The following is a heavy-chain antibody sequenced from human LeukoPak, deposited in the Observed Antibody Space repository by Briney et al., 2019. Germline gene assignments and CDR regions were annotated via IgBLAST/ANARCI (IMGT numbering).Heavy chain of an antibody. CDR2: IHYSGRT. Sequence: PSDTLYLTCTVSGGSISSGDYYWGWNRHHPGEGLEWIGYIHYSGRTYYNPSLKSRVTISLDTSKNHFSLSLSSVTAADTAMYYCARRSISGYCLFDYWGQGTLVTVSS. CDR3: ARRSISGYCLFDY. D-gene: IGHD3-22*01. J-gene: IGHJ4*02. CDR1: GGSISSGDYY. V-gene: IGHV4-30-4*02.